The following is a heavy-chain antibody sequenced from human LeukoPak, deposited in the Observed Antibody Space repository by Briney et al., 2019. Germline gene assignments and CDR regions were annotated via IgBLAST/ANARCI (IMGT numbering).Heavy chain of an antibody. Sequence: PSETQSLTCAVYVGSLSGYYWSWIRQPPGKGLEWIGDINRSGSTNYNSSLKSRVTISVDTSKNQFSLKLSSVTAADTAVYYCARGYYGSGSHCCHMDVWGKGTTITVS. V-gene: IGHV4-34*01. CDR1: VGSLSGYY. CDR2: INRSGST. D-gene: IGHD3-10*01. J-gene: IGHJ6*03. CDR3: ARGYYGSGSHCCHMDV.